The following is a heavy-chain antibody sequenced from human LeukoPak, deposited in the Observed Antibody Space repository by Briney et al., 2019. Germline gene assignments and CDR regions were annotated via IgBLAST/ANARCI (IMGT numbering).Heavy chain of an antibody. CDR2: ISYDGSNK. CDR3: AKVTYGSGTYGAFDS. Sequence: AGGSLRLSCAASGFTFSSYAMHWVRQAPGKGLEWVAVISYDGSNKYYADSVKGRFTISRDNSKNTLYLQMNSLRAEDTAVYYCAKVTYGSGTYGAFDSWGQGTLVTVSS. D-gene: IGHD3-10*01. J-gene: IGHJ4*02. CDR1: GFTFSSYA. V-gene: IGHV3-30*04.